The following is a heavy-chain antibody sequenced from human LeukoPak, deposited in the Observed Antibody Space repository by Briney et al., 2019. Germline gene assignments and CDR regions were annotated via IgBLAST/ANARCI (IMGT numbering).Heavy chain of an antibody. CDR3: AKGGDYVWGSYRLIDY. D-gene: IGHD3-16*02. J-gene: IGHJ4*02. V-gene: IGHV3-23*01. CDR1: GFTLSSYA. CDR2: ISGSGGST. Sequence: SGGSLRLSCAASGFTLSSYAMSWVRQAPGKGLEWVSAISGSGGSTYYADSVKGRFTISRDNSKNTLYLQMNSLRAEDTAVYYCAKGGDYVWGSYRLIDYWGQGTLVTVSS.